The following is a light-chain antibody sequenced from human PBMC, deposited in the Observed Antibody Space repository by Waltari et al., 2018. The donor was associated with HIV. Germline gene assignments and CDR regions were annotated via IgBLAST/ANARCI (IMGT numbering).Light chain of an antibody. V-gene: IGKV1-33*01. Sequence: DIQMTQSPSSLSASVGDRVIITCQESQDISKYLNWYQQRPGKAPKLLIYDASNLETGVPSRFSGSGSGTDFTFTISSLQPEDIATYYCQQYDNLPLTFGGGTKVEIK. CDR1: QDISKY. J-gene: IGKJ4*01. CDR3: QQYDNLPLT. CDR2: DAS.